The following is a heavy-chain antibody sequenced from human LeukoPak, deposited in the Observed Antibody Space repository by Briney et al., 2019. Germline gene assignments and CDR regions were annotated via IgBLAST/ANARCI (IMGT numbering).Heavy chain of an antibody. V-gene: IGHV4-39*01. CDR3: ATPGGFYSSSWFQYYFDY. Sequence: PSETLSLTCTVSGGSISSSSYYWGWIRQPPGKGLEWIGSIYYSGSTYYNPSLKSRVTISVDTSKNQFSLKLSSVTAADTAVYYCATPGGFYSSSWFQYYFDYWGQGTLVTVSS. D-gene: IGHD6-13*01. CDR1: GGSISSSSYY. CDR2: IYYSGST. J-gene: IGHJ4*02.